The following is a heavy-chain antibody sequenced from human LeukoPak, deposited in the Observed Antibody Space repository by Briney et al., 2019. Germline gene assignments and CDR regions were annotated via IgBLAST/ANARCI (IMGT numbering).Heavy chain of an antibody. CDR3: ARFYTFYGDYYFDY. CDR1: GYTFTGYY. D-gene: IGHD4-17*01. J-gene: IGHJ4*02. CDR2: INPNSGGT. V-gene: IGHV1-2*02. Sequence: ASVKVSCKASGYTFTGYYMHWVRQAPGQGLEWMGWINPNSGGTNYAQKFQGRVAMTRDTSIRTAYMELSRLRSDDTAVYYCARFYTFYGDYYFDYWGQGTLVTVSS.